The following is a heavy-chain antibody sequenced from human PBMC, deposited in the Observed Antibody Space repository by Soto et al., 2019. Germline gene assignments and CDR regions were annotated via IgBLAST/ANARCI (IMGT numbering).Heavy chain of an antibody. CDR2: INHSGST. J-gene: IGHJ5*02. D-gene: IGHD2-2*01. CDR1: GGSFSGYY. Sequence: SETLSLTCAVYGGSFSGYYWSWIRQPPGKGLEWIGEINHSGSTNYNPSLKSRVTISVDTSKNQFSLKLSSVTAADTAAYYCARGRIVVVPAAIKNWFDPWGQGTLVTVSS. V-gene: IGHV4-34*01. CDR3: ARGRIVVVPAAIKNWFDP.